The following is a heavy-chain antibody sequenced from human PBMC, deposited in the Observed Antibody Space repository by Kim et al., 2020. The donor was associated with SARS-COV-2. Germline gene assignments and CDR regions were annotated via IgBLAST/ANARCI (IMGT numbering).Heavy chain of an antibody. CDR2: INHSGST. D-gene: IGHD4-17*01. CDR1: GGSFSGYY. J-gene: IGHJ1*01. V-gene: IGHV4-34*01. CDR3: SRGGTTWTTPRADSFHH. Sequence: SETLSLTCAAYGGSFSGYYWSWIRQPPGKGLEWIGEINHSGSTNYNPSLKSRVTISVDTSKNQFSLKLSSVTAADTAVFYYSRGGTTWTTPRADSFHHWG.